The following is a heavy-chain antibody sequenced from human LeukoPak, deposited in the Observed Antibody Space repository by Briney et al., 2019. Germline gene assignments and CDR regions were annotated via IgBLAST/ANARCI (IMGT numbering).Heavy chain of an antibody. CDR3: ARDRDCYDSSGSPDY. J-gene: IGHJ4*02. CDR1: GYTFTSYG. Sequence: ASVKVSCKASGYTFTSYGISWVRQAPGQGLEWMGWISAYNGNTNYAQKLQGRVTMTTDTSTSTAYMELRSLRSDDTAVYYCARDRDCYDSSGSPDYWGQGTLVTVSS. CDR2: ISAYNGNT. D-gene: IGHD3-22*01. V-gene: IGHV1-18*01.